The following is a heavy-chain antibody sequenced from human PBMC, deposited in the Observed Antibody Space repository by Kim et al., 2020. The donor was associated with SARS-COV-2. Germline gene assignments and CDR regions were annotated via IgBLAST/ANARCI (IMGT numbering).Heavy chain of an antibody. CDR2: ISSSSSYI. CDR3: ARGPEYSSSWYWRGRLGNSGPDFDY. V-gene: IGHV3-21*01. Sequence: GGSLRLSCAASGFTFSSYSMNWVRQAPGKGLEWVSSISSSSSYIYYADSVKGRFTISRDNAKNSLYLQMNSLRAEDTAVYYCARGPEYSSSWYWRGRLGNSGPDFDYWGQGTLVTVSS. CDR1: GFTFSSYS. D-gene: IGHD6-13*01. J-gene: IGHJ4*02.